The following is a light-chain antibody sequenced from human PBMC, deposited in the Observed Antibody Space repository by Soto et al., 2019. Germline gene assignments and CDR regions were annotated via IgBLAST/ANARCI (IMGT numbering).Light chain of an antibody. CDR1: TSNIGSNT. CDR3: AAWDDGLNWV. V-gene: IGLV1-44*01. Sequence: QSVMTQPPSASGTPGQRVTISCSGSTSNIGSNTVNWYQQVPGTAPKLLIYSNNQRPSGVPDRFSGSKSGTSASLAISGLQSEDEADYYCAAWDDGLNWVFGGGTKLTVL. J-gene: IGLJ3*02. CDR2: SNN.